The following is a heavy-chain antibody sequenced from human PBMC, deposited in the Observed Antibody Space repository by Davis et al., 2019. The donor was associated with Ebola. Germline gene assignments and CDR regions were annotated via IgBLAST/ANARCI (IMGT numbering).Heavy chain of an antibody. J-gene: IGHJ6*02. V-gene: IGHV4-34*01. Sequence: MPSETLSLTCAVYGGSFSGYYWSWIRQPPGKGLAWIGEIYHSGSTNYNPSLKSRVTISVDKSKNQFSLKLSSVTAADTAVYYCAGCPGDVVVPAAMFRAHYYYYGMDVWGQGTTVTVSS. D-gene: IGHD2-2*01. CDR3: AGCPGDVVVPAAMFRAHYYYYGMDV. CDR2: IYHSGST. CDR1: GGSFSGYY.